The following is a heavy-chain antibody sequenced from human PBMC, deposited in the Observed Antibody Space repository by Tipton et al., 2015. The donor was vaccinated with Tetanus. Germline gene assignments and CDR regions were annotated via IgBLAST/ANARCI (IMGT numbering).Heavy chain of an antibody. CDR2: IYYSGST. Sequence: TLSLTCTVSGGSISSYYWSWIRQPPRKGLEWIGYIYYSGSTNYNPSLKSRVTISVDTSKNQFSLKLSSVTAADTAVYYCARLGYDILTGYHYDSWGQGTLVTVSS. CDR3: ARLGYDILTGYHYDS. J-gene: IGHJ4*02. V-gene: IGHV4-59*01. CDR1: GGSISSYY. D-gene: IGHD3-9*01.